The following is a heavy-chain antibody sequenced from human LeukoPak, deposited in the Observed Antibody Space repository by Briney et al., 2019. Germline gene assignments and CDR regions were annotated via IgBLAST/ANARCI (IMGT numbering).Heavy chain of an antibody. CDR1: GFTFSNYW. CDR2: IKQDGSEK. CDR3: ARDGNDGFDY. D-gene: IGHD1-14*01. J-gene: IGHJ4*02. Sequence: PGGSLRLSCADSGFTFSNYWMSWVRQAPGKGLEWVANIKQDGSEKYYVDSVKGRFTISRDNAKNSLYLQMNSLRAEDTAVYYCARDGNDGFDYWGRGALVTVSS. V-gene: IGHV3-7*05.